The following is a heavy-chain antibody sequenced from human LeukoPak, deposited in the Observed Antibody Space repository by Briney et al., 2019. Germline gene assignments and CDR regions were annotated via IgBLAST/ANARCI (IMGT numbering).Heavy chain of an antibody. CDR3: ARNHRRGLIDY. D-gene: IGHD1-14*01. J-gene: IGHJ4*02. Sequence: PSETLSLTCTVSGGSISSSSYYWGWIRQPPGKGLEGIGSIYYSGSTYYNPSLKSRVTISVDTSKNQFSLKLSSVTAADTAVYYCARNHRRGLIDYWGQGALVTVSS. CDR2: IYYSGST. CDR1: GGSISSSSYY. V-gene: IGHV4-39*07.